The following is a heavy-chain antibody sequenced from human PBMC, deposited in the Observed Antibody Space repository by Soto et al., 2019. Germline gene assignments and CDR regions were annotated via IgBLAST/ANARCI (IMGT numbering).Heavy chain of an antibody. Sequence: EVQLVESGGDLVQPGGSLRLSCAASGFTFSTYWMHWVRQAPGKGLLWVSRIKTDGTYATYADSVKGRFTISRDNAKNTLYLQMTSLRVEDAAVYYCAAGGSGYYANWGQGTLVTVSS. CDR1: GFTFSTYW. D-gene: IGHD3-22*01. CDR3: AAGGSGYYAN. V-gene: IGHV3-74*01. CDR2: IKTDGTYA. J-gene: IGHJ4*02.